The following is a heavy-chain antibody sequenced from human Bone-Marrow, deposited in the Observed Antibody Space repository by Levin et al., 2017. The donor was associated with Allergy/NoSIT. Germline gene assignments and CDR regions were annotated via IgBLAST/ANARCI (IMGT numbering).Heavy chain of an antibody. CDR3: ARDLQFGFAGALCY. D-gene: IGHD3-10*01. V-gene: IGHV3-33*01. J-gene: IGHJ4*02. Sequence: PGGSLRLSCAASGFNFRSYGMHWVRQAPGKGLEWVAVIKYDGGDKDYADSLKGRFTISRDNSKNTVYLEMSSLRPDDTALYYCARDLQFGFAGALCYWGQGALVTVSS. CDR1: GFNFRSYG. CDR2: IKYDGGDK.